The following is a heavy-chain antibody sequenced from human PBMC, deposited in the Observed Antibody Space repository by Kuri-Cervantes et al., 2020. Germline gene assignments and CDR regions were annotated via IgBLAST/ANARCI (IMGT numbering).Heavy chain of an antibody. CDR3: ARGLTYNGGIRAFDY. V-gene: IGHV3-30*02. J-gene: IGHJ4*02. D-gene: IGHD4-23*01. Sequence: GGSLRLSCAASGFTFSNCGMHWVRQAPGKGLEWVAFIRYDGSNKYYADSVKGRFTISRDNSKNTLYLQMNSLRAEDTAVYYCARGLTYNGGIRAFDYWGQGSLVTVSS. CDR2: IRYDGSNK. CDR1: GFTFSNCG.